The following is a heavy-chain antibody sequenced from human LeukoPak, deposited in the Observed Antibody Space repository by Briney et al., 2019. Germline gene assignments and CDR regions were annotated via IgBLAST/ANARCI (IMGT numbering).Heavy chain of an antibody. CDR2: ISYDGSNK. Sequence: PGRSLRLSCAASGFTFSSYAMHWVRQAPGKGLEWVAVISYDGSNKYYADSVKGRFTISRDNSKNTLYLQMNSLRAEDTAVYYCARDRDCGGDCYSAPGYWGQGTLVTVSS. D-gene: IGHD2-21*02. CDR3: ARDRDCGGDCYSAPGY. J-gene: IGHJ4*02. V-gene: IGHV3-30-3*01. CDR1: GFTFSSYA.